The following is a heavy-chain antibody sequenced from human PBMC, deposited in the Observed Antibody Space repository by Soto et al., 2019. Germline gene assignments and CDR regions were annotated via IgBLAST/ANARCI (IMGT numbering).Heavy chain of an antibody. CDR2: ISAGSEGA. Sequence: EVPLLESGGGLVQPGGALRLSCAASGFTFSSHAMSWVRQAPGKGLEWISSISAGSEGAYYADSVKGRFTISRDNSNNTLYLQMNGLRAEDTAVYYCARDLWWYLHWGQGTLVTVSS. V-gene: IGHV3-23*01. CDR3: ARDLWWYLH. D-gene: IGHD2-15*01. J-gene: IGHJ4*02. CDR1: GFTFSSHA.